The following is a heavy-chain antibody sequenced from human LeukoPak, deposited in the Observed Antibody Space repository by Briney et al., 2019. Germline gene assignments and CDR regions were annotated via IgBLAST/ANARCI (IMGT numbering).Heavy chain of an antibody. CDR1: GFTLSSNY. D-gene: IGHD4-17*01. Sequence: GGSLRLSCAASGFTLSSNYMSWVRQAPGKGLEWVSLIYSGGSTYYADSVKGRFTISRDNSKNTLYLQMNSLRADDTAVYYCASRRDYGINYWGQGTLVTVSS. CDR3: ASRRDYGINY. V-gene: IGHV3-66*01. CDR2: IYSGGST. J-gene: IGHJ4*02.